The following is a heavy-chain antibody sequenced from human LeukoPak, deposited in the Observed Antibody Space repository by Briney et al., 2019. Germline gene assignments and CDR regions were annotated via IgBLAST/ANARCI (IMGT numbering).Heavy chain of an antibody. J-gene: IGHJ3*02. Sequence: SETLSLTCAVYGGSFSGYYWSWLRQPPGKGLEGIGEINHSGSTNYNPSLKSRVTISVDTSKNQFSLKLSSVTAADTAVYYCAREGPGYSYGYVWYNAFDIWGQGTMVTVSS. CDR3: AREGPGYSYGYVWYNAFDI. V-gene: IGHV4-34*01. CDR2: INHSGST. CDR1: GGSFSGYY. D-gene: IGHD5-18*01.